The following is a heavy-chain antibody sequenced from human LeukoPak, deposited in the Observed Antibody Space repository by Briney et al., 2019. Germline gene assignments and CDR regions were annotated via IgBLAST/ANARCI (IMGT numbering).Heavy chain of an antibody. CDR2: IYYSGST. Sequence: SETLSLTCAVYGGSFSGYYWSWIRQPPGKGLEWIGYIYYSGSTYYNPSLKSRVTISVDTSKNQFSLKLSSVTAADTAVYYCARDLPVTTHWYFDLWGRGTLVTVSS. CDR1: GGSFSGYY. D-gene: IGHD4-17*01. CDR3: ARDLPVTTHWYFDL. J-gene: IGHJ2*01. V-gene: IGHV4-30-4*08.